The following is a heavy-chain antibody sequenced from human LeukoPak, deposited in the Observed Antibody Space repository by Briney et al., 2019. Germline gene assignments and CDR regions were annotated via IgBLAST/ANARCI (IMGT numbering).Heavy chain of an antibody. CDR1: GGSISNGTSY. V-gene: IGHV4-61*01. Sequence: PSETLSLTCTVSGGSISNGTSYWTWIRQPPGKGLEWIGYIYYSGSTNYNPSLKSRVTISVDTSKNQFSLKLSSVTAADTAVYYCARRANGYNPYYFDYWGQGTLVTVSS. D-gene: IGHD5-24*01. J-gene: IGHJ4*02. CDR2: IYYSGST. CDR3: ARRANGYNPYYFDY.